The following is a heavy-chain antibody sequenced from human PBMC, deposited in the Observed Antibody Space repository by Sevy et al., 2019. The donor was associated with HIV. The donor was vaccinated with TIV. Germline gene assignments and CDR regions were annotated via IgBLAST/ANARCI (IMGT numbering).Heavy chain of an antibody. V-gene: IGHV3-23*01. CDR3: AKRRVQSGLSGGGANYGMDV. CDR2: LIGGGSRT. J-gene: IGHJ6*02. D-gene: IGHD2-8*02. CDR1: GFPFSNYA. Sequence: GGSLRLSCAASGFPFSNYAMSWVRQAPGKGLEWVSTLIGGGSRTYYADSVTGRFIISRDNSRNNLDLKMNSLRAEDTAIYYCAKRRVQSGLSGGGANYGMDVCGRGTTVTVSS.